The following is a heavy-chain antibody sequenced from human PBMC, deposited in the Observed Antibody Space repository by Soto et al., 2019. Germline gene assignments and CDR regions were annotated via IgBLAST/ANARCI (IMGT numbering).Heavy chain of an antibody. CDR1: GGSFSGYY. CDR2: INHSGST. Sequence: SETLSLTCAVYGGSFSGYYWSWIRQPPGKGLEWIGEINHSGSTNYNPSLKSRVTISVDTSKNQFSLKLSSVTAADTAVYYCARWSPGRGFLAWIARGYYFDYWGQGTLVTVSS. CDR3: ARWSPGRGFLAWIARGYYFDY. J-gene: IGHJ4*02. D-gene: IGHD3-3*01. V-gene: IGHV4-34*01.